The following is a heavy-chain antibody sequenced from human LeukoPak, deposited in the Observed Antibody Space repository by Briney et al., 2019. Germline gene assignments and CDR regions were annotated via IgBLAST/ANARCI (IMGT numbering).Heavy chain of an antibody. J-gene: IGHJ4*02. CDR1: GFTFSSYW. CDR2: IKQDGSEK. Sequence: GGSLRLSCAASGFTFSSYWMSWVRQAPWKGLEWVANIKQDGSEKYYVDSVKGRFTISRDNAKNSLYLQMNSLRAEDTAVYYCARGSVVADFDYWGQGTLVTVSS. D-gene: IGHD2-2*01. CDR3: ARGSVVADFDY. V-gene: IGHV3-7*01.